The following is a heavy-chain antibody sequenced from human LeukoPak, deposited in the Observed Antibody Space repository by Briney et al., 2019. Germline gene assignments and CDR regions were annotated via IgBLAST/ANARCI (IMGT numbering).Heavy chain of an antibody. Sequence: SVKVSCKASGGTFSSYAISWVRQAPGQGLEWMGGIIPIFGTANYAQKFQGRVTITTNESTSTAYMELSSLRSEDTAVYYCAKEYSSGWYGIYAFDIWGQGTMVTVSS. CDR3: AKEYSSGWYGIYAFDI. CDR1: GGTFSSYA. J-gene: IGHJ3*02. CDR2: IIPIFGTA. V-gene: IGHV1-69*05. D-gene: IGHD6-19*01.